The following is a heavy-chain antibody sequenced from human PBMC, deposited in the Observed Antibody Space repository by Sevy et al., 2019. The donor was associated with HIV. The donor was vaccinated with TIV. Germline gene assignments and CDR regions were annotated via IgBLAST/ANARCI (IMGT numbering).Heavy chain of an antibody. D-gene: IGHD1-26*01. J-gene: IGHJ4*02. CDR1: GFTFSSYS. CDR3: ARDEVGGSYWEFDY. Sequence: GGSLRLSCAASGFTFSSYSMNWVRQAPGKGLEWVSSISTSSSYIYYADSVKGRFTISRDNAKNSLYLQMNSLTAEDTAVYYCARDEVGGSYWEFDYWGQGTLVTVSS. CDR2: ISTSSSYI. V-gene: IGHV3-21*01.